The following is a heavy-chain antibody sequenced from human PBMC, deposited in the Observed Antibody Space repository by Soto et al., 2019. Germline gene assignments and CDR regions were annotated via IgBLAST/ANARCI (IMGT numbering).Heavy chain of an antibody. V-gene: IGHV3-30-3*01. CDR1: GFTFSSYA. D-gene: IGHD3-10*01. Sequence: PGGSLRLSCAASGFTFSSYAMHWVREAPGKGLEWVAVISYDGSNKYYADSVKGRFTISRDNPKNTLYLQMNSLRAEDTAVYYCARDELPTMVRGVPVYWGQGTLVTVSS. J-gene: IGHJ4*02. CDR2: ISYDGSNK. CDR3: ARDELPTMVRGVPVY.